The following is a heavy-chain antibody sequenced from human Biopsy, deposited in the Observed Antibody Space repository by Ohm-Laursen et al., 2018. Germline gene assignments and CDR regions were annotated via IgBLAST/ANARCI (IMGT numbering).Heavy chain of an antibody. J-gene: IGHJ4*02. CDR2: IIPMFGTA. D-gene: IGHD1-26*01. CDR1: GGTFINYA. Sequence: VASVKVSCKASGGTFINYAISWGRQAPGQGLEWMGGIIPMFGTANYAQMFQGRVTISADESTSTSYMELSSLTTEDTAIYYCARGPHSGSHSCFDYWGRGTLVTVSS. V-gene: IGHV1-69*13. CDR3: ARGPHSGSHSCFDY.